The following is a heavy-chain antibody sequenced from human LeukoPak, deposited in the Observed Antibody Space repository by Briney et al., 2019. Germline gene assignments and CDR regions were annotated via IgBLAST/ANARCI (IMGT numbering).Heavy chain of an antibody. D-gene: IGHD1-7*01. Sequence: GGSLRLSCAASGFSVTSNHMNWVRQAPGKGLEWVSYISTSGNTRYYADSVKGRFTISRDNAKNSLYLQMNSLRVEDTAVYYCARELSGTTSYYFDYWGQGTLVTVSS. CDR1: GFSVTSNH. V-gene: IGHV3-48*03. CDR2: ISTSGNTR. J-gene: IGHJ4*02. CDR3: ARELSGTTSYYFDY.